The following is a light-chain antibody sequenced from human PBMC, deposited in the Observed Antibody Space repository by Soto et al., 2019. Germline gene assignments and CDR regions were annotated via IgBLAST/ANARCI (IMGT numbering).Light chain of an antibody. CDR1: QPVSTW. V-gene: IGKV1-5*01. J-gene: IGKJ1*01. Sequence: DIQATQSPSTLSACVGDRVTITCRASQPVSTWLAWYQEKPGKAPKLLIYDASSLEGGVPSRFSGSGSGTEFTLTISSLQPDDFATYYCHQYNYYRPTFGQGTKVDIK. CDR3: HQYNYYRPT. CDR2: DAS.